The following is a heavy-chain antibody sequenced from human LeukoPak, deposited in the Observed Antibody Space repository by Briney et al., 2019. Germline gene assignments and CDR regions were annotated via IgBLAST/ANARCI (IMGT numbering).Heavy chain of an antibody. CDR3: ARAYSSGWYGYFDY. CDR2: IYPGYSDA. V-gene: IGHV5-51*01. J-gene: IGHJ4*02. D-gene: IGHD6-19*01. Sequence: GESLKISCKVSGYILTNNWIGWVRQVPGKGLEWMGLIYPGYSDAKYSPSFQGQVTISADKSISTAYLQWSSLKASDTAMYYCARAYSSGWYGYFDYWGQGTLVTVSS. CDR1: GYILTNNW.